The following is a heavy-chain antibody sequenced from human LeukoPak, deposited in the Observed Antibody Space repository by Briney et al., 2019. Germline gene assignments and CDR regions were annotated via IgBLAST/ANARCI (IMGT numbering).Heavy chain of an antibody. J-gene: IGHJ3*02. D-gene: IGHD5-24*01. CDR2: INPSGGST. CDR1: GGTFSSYA. V-gene: IGHV1-46*01. CDR3: AREGIEMATITHAFDI. Sequence: GASVKVSCKASGGTFSSYAISWVRQAPGQGLEWMGIINPSGGSTSYAQKFQGRVTMTRDMSTSTVYMELSSLRSEDTAVYYCAREGIEMATITHAFDIWGQGTMVTVSS.